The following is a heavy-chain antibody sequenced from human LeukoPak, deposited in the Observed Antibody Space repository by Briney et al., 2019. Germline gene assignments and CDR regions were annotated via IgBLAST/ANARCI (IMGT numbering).Heavy chain of an antibody. V-gene: IGHV3-30*18. CDR1: GFTFSSYG. CDR2: ISYDGSNK. D-gene: IGHD5-24*01. J-gene: IGHJ4*02. CDR3: AKDRSEMATIEPPHFDY. Sequence: GGSLRLSCAASGFTFSSYGMHWVRQAPGKGLEWVAVISYDGSNKYYADSVKGRFTISRDNSKNTLYLQMNSLRAEDTAVYYCAKDRSEMATIEPPHFDYWGQGTLVTVSS.